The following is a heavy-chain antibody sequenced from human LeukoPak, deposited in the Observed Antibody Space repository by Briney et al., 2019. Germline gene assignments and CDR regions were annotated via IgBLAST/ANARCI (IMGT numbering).Heavy chain of an antibody. J-gene: IGHJ4*02. CDR2: INAGNGNT. CDR3: ARGGSGVLGDY. D-gene: IGHD2-8*02. CDR1: GYTFTSYA. Sequence: ASVNVSCKASGYTFTSYAMHWVRQAPGQRLEWMGWINAGNGNTKYSQKFQGRVTITRDTSASTAYMELSSLRSEDTAVYYCARGGSGVLGDYWGQGTLVTVSS. V-gene: IGHV1-3*01.